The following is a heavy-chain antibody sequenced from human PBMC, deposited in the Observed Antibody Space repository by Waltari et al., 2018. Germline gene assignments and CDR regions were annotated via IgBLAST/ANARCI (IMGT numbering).Heavy chain of an antibody. Sequence: QVQLQQWGAGLLKPSETLSLTCAVYGGSFSGYYWSWIRQPPGKGLEWIGEINHSGSTNYNPSLKSRVTISVDTSKNQFSLKLSSVTAADTAVYYCARGKPQPNYYDSSGYYFSRAFDIWGQGTMVTVSS. CDR3: ARGKPQPNYYDSSGYYFSRAFDI. CDR1: GGSFSGYY. D-gene: IGHD3-22*01. J-gene: IGHJ3*02. CDR2: INHSGST. V-gene: IGHV4-34*01.